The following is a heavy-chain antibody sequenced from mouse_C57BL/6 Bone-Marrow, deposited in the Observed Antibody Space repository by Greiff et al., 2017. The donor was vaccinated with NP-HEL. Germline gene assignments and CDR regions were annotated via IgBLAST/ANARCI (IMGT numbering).Heavy chain of an antibody. CDR3: ARDITTVVANYFDY. J-gene: IGHJ2*01. D-gene: IGHD1-1*01. CDR1: GYTFTSYW. CDR2: IDPSDSYT. Sequence: QVQLQQSGAELVMPGASVKLSCKASGYTFTSYWMHWVKQRPRQGLEWIGEIDPSDSYTNYNQKFKGKSTLTVDKSSSTAYMQLSSLTSEDSAVYYCARDITTVVANYFDYWGQGTTLTVSS. V-gene: IGHV1-69*01.